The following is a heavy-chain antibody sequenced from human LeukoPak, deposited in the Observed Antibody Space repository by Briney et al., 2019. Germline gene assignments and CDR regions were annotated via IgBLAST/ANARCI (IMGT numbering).Heavy chain of an antibody. D-gene: IGHD2-2*01. CDR1: GFSFSDYT. V-gene: IGHV3-21*01. Sequence: GGSLRLSCAASGFSFSDYTINWVRQAPGKGLEWVSSISPRTHYLYYADSVKGRFTISRDNAKNSLYLQMHSLRGEDTAVYYCARGRGCSSMSCYPDYWGQGTLVTVSS. CDR3: ARGRGCSSMSCYPDY. CDR2: ISPRTHYL. J-gene: IGHJ4*02.